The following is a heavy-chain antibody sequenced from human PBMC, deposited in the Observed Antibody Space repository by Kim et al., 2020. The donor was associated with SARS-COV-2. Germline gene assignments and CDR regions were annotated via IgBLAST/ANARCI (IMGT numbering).Heavy chain of an antibody. CDR2: ISAYNGNT. V-gene: IGHV1-18*01. CDR1: GYTFTNYG. D-gene: IGHD2-21*02. CDR3: ARDRDCGGDCYPDAFDI. J-gene: IGHJ3*02. Sequence: ASVKVSCKASGYTFTNYGISWVRQAPGQGLEWMGWISAYNGNTNYAQNLQGRVTMTTDTSTSTVYMELRSLRSDDTAVYYCARDRDCGGDCYPDAFDIWGQGTMVTVPS.